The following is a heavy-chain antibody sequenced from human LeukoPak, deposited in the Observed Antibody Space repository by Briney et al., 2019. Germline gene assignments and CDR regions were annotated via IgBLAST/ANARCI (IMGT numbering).Heavy chain of an antibody. Sequence: GGSLRPSCAASGFTFSNYGMDWVRQAPGKGLEWVSGVSNRDGRAYYADSVKGRFTVSRDNAKSTLHLQMNSLRAEDTALYYCASGMSLAGDGPFDYWGQGTLVTV. CDR2: VSNRDGRA. CDR3: ASGMSLAGDGPFDY. J-gene: IGHJ4*02. D-gene: IGHD6-19*01. V-gene: IGHV3-23*01. CDR1: GFTFSNYG.